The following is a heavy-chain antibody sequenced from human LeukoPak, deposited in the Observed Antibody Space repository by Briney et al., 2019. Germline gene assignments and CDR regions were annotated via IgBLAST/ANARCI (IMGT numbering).Heavy chain of an antibody. CDR3: ARDQYGTIFGQDV. CDR1: GGSISSNSYY. Sequence: SETLSLTCTVSGGSISSNSYYWDWIRQPPGKGLEWIGTIYYSGTTFYNPSLKSRVTISVDTSKNQFSLKLSSVTAADTAVYYCARDQYGTIFGQDVWGKGTTVIVSS. CDR2: IYYSGTT. V-gene: IGHV4-39*07. D-gene: IGHD3-3*01. J-gene: IGHJ6*04.